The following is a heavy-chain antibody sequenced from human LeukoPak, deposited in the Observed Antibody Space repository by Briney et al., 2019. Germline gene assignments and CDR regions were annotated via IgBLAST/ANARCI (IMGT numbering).Heavy chain of an antibody. D-gene: IGHD2-21*01. CDR3: LTIVETDLDAFDI. J-gene: IGHJ3*02. CDR1: GFNFSIHW. CDR2: IPDDGSET. V-gene: IGHV3-7*01. Sequence: GGSLRLSCAASGFNFSIHWMTWVRQAPGKGLEWVANIPDDGSETNYVDSVKGRFIFSRDNAKNLLSLQMSSLREEDTAVYYCLTIVETDLDAFDIWGQGTKVTVSS.